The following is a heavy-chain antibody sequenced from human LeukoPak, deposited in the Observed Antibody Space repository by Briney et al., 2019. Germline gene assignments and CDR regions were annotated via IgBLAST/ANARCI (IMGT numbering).Heavy chain of an antibody. V-gene: IGHV1-18*01. Sequence: ASVKVSCKASGYTLTSYGISWVREAPGQGGEGRGWISDYNGNTNYAQKRQGRVTMTTDTSTSTDYMELRSLRSDDTAVYYCARHSPRELDNWFDHWGQGTLVTVSS. CDR3: ARHSPRELDNWFDH. CDR1: GYTLTSYG. J-gene: IGHJ5*02. D-gene: IGHD1-7*01. CDR2: ISDYNGNT.